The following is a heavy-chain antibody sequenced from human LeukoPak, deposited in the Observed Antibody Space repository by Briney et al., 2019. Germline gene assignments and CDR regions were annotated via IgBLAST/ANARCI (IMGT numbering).Heavy chain of an antibody. J-gene: IGHJ6*02. CDR1: GYTLTELS. CDR2: FDPEGGET. Sequence: ASVKVSCKVSGYTLTELSMHWVRQAPGKGVEWMGGFDPEGGETIYAQKFQGRVTMTEDTSTDTAYMELSSLRSEDTAVYYCATGSRSGYFLGGLYGMDVWGQGTTVTVSS. CDR3: ATGSRSGYFLGGLYGMDV. V-gene: IGHV1-24*01. D-gene: IGHD5-12*01.